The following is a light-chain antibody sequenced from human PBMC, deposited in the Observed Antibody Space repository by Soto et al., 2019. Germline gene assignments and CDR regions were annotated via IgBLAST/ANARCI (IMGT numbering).Light chain of an antibody. CDR2: EAA. CDR3: QNYNAYWT. CDR1: QSISSS. Sequence: DFQMTQSPSTLSAFVGDRVTITCRASQSISSSLAWYQQKPGKAPKVLIYEAANLESGVPSRFSGSGSGTEFTLTISSLQPDDFATYYCQNYNAYWTFGQGTKVEIK. V-gene: IGKV1-5*03. J-gene: IGKJ1*01.